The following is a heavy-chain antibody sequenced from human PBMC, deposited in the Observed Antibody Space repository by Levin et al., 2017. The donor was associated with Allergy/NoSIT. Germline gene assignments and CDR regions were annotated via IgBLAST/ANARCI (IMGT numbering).Heavy chain of an antibody. CDR1: GFTFSDYY. CDR2: ISSHSSYR. Sequence: KAGGSLRLSCTASGFTFSDYYMSWIRQAPGKGLEWISYISSHSSYRNYADSVKGRFTISRDNAKNSLYLQMNSLTAEDTAVYFCARDVETPMVSRPDYWGQGTLVTVSS. V-gene: IGHV3-11*05. CDR3: ARDVETPMVSRPDY. J-gene: IGHJ4*02. D-gene: IGHD5-18*01.